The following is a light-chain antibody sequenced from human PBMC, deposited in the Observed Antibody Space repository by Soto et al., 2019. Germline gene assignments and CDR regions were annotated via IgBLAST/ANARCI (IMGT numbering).Light chain of an antibody. CDR3: QQSYSSPLT. CDR2: WAS. CDR1: QSVLHNSYNKTY. V-gene: IGKV4-1*01. J-gene: IGKJ4*01. Sequence: DIVMTQSPDSLAVSLGERATINCKSSQSVLHNSYNKTYLAWYQQKPGHPPKVLIYWASTRESGVPDRFSGSGSGTDFTLTISDLQAEDVAVYYCQQSYSSPLTFGGGTKVEIK.